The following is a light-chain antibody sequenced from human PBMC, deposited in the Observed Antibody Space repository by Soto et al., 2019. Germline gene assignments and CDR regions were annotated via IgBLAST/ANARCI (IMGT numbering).Light chain of an antibody. Sequence: QSALTQPASVSGSPGQSITISCTGTSSDVGGYNYVSWYQQHPGKAPKLMIYDVSNRPSGVSNRFSGSKSGNTASLTISGFQAEDEADYYCSSYTCSSTLDVFGTGTKLTVL. CDR2: DVS. J-gene: IGLJ1*01. V-gene: IGLV2-14*01. CDR1: SSDVGGYNY. CDR3: SSYTCSSTLDV.